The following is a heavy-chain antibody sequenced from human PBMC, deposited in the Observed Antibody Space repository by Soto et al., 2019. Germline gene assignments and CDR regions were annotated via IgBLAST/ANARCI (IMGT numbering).Heavy chain of an antibody. Sequence: PGESLKISCKGSGYSFTSYWIGWVRQMPGKGLEWMGIIYPGDSDTRYSPSFQGQVTISADKSISTAYLQWSSLKASDTAMYYCARRPAYYYDSSAYGAFDIWGQGTMVTVS. CDR2: IYPGDSDT. V-gene: IGHV5-51*01. CDR1: GYSFTSYW. CDR3: ARRPAYYYDSSAYGAFDI. J-gene: IGHJ3*02. D-gene: IGHD3-22*01.